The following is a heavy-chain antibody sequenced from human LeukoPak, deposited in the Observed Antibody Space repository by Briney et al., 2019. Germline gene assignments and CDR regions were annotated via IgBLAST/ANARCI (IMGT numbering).Heavy chain of an antibody. J-gene: IGHJ4*02. CDR2: INSDGRRT. CDR1: GFTLSSTYW. Sequence: EGSLRLSCAVSGFTLSSTYWMHWVRQAPGKGLVWVSRINSDGRRTNYADSVKGRFTISRDNTKNTLYLQMTSLSAEDTAVYYCARDKKGGESSEIDYWGQGARVTVSS. CDR3: ARDKKGGESSEIDY. D-gene: IGHD3-10*01. V-gene: IGHV3-74*01.